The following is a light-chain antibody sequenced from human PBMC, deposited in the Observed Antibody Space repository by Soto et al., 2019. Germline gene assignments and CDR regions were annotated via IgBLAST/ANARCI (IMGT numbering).Light chain of an antibody. CDR2: VDSDGSH. CDR3: QTWGTGTWV. Sequence: QLVVTQSPSASASLGASVKLTCTLSSGHSSYAIAWHQQQPEKGPRYLMKVDSDGSHIKGDGIPDRFSGSSSGAERYLTISSLQSEDEADYYCQTWGTGTWVFGGGTQLTVL. J-gene: IGLJ3*02. V-gene: IGLV4-69*01. CDR1: SGHSSYA.